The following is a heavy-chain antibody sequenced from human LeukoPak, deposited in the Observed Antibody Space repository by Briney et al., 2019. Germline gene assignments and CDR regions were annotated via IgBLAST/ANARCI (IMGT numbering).Heavy chain of an antibody. CDR2: ISSSSSYI. V-gene: IGHV3-21*01. D-gene: IGHD3-10*01. J-gene: IGHJ5*02. Sequence: GGSLRLSCAASGFTFSSYRMNWVRQAPGKGLEWVSSISSSSSYIYYADSVKGRFTISRDNAKNSLYLQMNSLRAEDTAVYYCARGSEDYGSGSYYNVFWFDPWGQGTLVTVSS. CDR3: ARGSEDYGSGSYYNVFWFDP. CDR1: GFTFSSYR.